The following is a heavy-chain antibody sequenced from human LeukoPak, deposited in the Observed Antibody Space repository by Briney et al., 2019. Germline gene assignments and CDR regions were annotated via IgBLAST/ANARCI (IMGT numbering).Heavy chain of an antibody. CDR1: GYTLTQLS. V-gene: IGHV1-24*01. D-gene: IGHD6-19*01. CDR2: FDPEDGET. CDR3: AASRPLPQWLESDY. Sequence: ASVTVSCKVSGYTLTQLSMHWVRQAPGKGLEWMGGFDPEDGETIYAQKFQGRVTMTEDTSTDTAYMELSSLRSEDTAVYYCAASRPLPQWLESDYWGQGTLVTVSS. J-gene: IGHJ4*02.